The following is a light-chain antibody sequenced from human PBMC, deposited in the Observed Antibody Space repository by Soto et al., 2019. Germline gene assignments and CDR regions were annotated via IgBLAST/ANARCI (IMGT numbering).Light chain of an antibody. Sequence: EIVLTQSPGPLSLSPGERATLSCRASQSVSSSYLVWYQQKPGQAPRLLLYGASSRATGIPDRFSGSGSGTDYTLTISRLEPEDFAVYYCQQYDGSPSWTFGQGTKVETK. CDR1: QSVSSSY. V-gene: IGKV3-20*01. CDR3: QQYDGSPSWT. CDR2: GAS. J-gene: IGKJ1*01.